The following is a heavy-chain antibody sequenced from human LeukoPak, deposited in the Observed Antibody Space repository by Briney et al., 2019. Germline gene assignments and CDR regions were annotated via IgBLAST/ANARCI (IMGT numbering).Heavy chain of an antibody. CDR2: ISAYNGNT. CDR1: GYTFTSYG. D-gene: IGHD3-3*01. CDR3: ARDRDYDFRSGYYARPRPFDY. Sequence: ASVKVSCKACGYTFTSYGRIWVRQAPGQGLEWMGWISAYNGNTNYAQKLQGRVTMTTDTSTSTAYMELRSLRSDDTAVYYCARDRDYDFRSGYYARPRPFDYWGQGTLVTVSS. V-gene: IGHV1-18*01. J-gene: IGHJ4*02.